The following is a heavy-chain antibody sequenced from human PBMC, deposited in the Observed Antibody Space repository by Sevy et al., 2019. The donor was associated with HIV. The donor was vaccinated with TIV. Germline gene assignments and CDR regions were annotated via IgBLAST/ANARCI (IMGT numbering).Heavy chain of an antibody. Sequence: GESLKISCADSGFTFSNYAMAWVRQAPGKGLEWVSAISVSGDFTYYADSVRGRFTVSRDKSKNTLFLQMNSLRAEDTAVYYCAINITMIRGDQGPFDYWGQGTLVTVSS. V-gene: IGHV3-23*01. CDR2: ISVSGDFT. CDR1: GFTFSNYA. CDR3: AINITMIRGDQGPFDY. D-gene: IGHD3-10*01. J-gene: IGHJ4*02.